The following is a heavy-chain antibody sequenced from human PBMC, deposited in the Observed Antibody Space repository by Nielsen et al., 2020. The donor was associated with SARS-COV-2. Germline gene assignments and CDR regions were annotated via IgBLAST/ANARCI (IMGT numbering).Heavy chain of an antibody. Sequence: GESLSLSCAASGFTFSSYSMNWVRQAPGKGLEWVSSISSSSSYIYYADSVKGRFTISRDNAKNSLYLQMSSLRAEDTAVYYCARDGYYYGSGSSWAYYFDYWGQGTLVTVSS. CDR2: ISSSSSYI. D-gene: IGHD3-10*01. CDR3: ARDGYYYGSGSSWAYYFDY. V-gene: IGHV3-21*01. J-gene: IGHJ4*02. CDR1: GFTFSSYS.